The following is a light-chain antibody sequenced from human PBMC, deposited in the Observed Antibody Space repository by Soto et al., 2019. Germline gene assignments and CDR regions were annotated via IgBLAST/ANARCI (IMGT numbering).Light chain of an antibody. CDR1: SSDAGSYSL. J-gene: IGLJ1*01. CDR2: EDI. CDR3: YTYAGGSTYL. V-gene: IGLV2-23*01. Sequence: QSALTQPASVSGSPGQSITTSCTGTSSDAGSYSLLSWYQHHPGKAPKLIIYEDIKGPSGVSNRFSGSKSGNTASLRISGLQAEDEADYYCYTYAGGSTYLFGTGTKVTVL.